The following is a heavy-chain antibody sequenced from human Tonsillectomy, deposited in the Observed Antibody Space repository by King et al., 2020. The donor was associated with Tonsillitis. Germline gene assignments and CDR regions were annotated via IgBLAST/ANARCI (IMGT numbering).Heavy chain of an antibody. Sequence: VQLVQSGGGLVQPGGSLRLSCAVSGFTFSNYWMHWVRQAPGKGLVWVSRINSDGSSTSYADSLKGRFTISRDNAKNTLYLQMNTLRAEDTAVYYCTSSVGALITFEYWGQGTLVTVSS. CDR3: TSSVGALITFEY. CDR1: GFTFSNYW. CDR2: INSDGSST. J-gene: IGHJ4*02. D-gene: IGHD3-10*01. V-gene: IGHV3-74*02.